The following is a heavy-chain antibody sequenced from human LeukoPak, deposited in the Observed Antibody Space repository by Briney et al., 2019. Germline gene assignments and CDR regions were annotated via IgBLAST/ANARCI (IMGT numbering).Heavy chain of an antibody. CDR2: IRGSADST. CDR1: GLTFSSYA. D-gene: IGHD4-23*01. V-gene: IGHV3-23*01. CDR3: AKGGGNGAFDP. J-gene: IGHJ5*02. Sequence: PGGSLRLSCAASGLTFSSYAMSWVRQAPGKGLECVSHIRGSADSTYYSDSVKGRFTISRDNSRNTLYLQMTSLRAEDTAVYYCAKGGGNGAFDPWGQGTLVTVSS.